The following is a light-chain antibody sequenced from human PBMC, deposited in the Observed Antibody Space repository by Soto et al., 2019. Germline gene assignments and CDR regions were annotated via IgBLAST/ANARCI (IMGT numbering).Light chain of an antibody. CDR3: QQRLNWPPG. Sequence: EIVMTQSPATLSVSPGDSATLSCRASQSVSNNLAWYHQKPGQAPRVLIYGASIRATGVPARFSGSGSGTEFTLTISDLEPADFGLYYCQQRLNWPPGFGQGTKVDIK. CDR1: QSVSNN. V-gene: IGKV3-15*01. J-gene: IGKJ1*01. CDR2: GAS.